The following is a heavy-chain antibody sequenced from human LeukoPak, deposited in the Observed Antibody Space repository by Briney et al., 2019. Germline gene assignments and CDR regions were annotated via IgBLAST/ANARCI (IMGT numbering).Heavy chain of an antibody. Sequence: GGSLRLSCAASGFTFSSYAMSWVRQAPGKGLEWVSAISGSGGSTYYADSVKGRFTISRDNSKNTLYLQVNSLRAEDTAVYYCAKVLEMATILDLYYFDYWGQGTLVTVSS. CDR2: ISGSGGST. CDR1: GFTFSSYA. J-gene: IGHJ4*02. D-gene: IGHD5-24*01. CDR3: AKVLEMATILDLYYFDY. V-gene: IGHV3-23*01.